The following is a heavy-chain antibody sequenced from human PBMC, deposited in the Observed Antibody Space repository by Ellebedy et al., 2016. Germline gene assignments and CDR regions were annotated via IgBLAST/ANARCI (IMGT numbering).Heavy chain of an antibody. D-gene: IGHD3-9*01. CDR3: AREGNDILTGPGNYGMDV. Sequence: ASVKVSCKASGYTFTSYAMYWVRQAPGQGLEWMGWLDAGNGDTKYSQKFQGRVTLTRDTSTSTVYMELSSLRSEDTAVYYCAREGNDILTGPGNYGMDVWGQGTTVTVSS. J-gene: IGHJ6*02. CDR2: LDAGNGDT. V-gene: IGHV1-3*01. CDR1: GYTFTSYA.